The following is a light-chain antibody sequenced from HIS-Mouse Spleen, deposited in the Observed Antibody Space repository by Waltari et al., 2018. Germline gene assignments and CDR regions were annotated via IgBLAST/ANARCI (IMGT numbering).Light chain of an antibody. CDR1: VLAKKY. V-gene: IGLV3-27*01. CDR3: YSAADNNVV. CDR2: KDS. Sequence: SYELTQPSSVSVSPGQTARITCPGDVLAKKYDRWFQQKPGQAPVLVIYKDSERPSGIPERFSGSRSGTTVTLTISGAQVEDEADYYCYSAADNNVVFGGGTKLTVL. J-gene: IGLJ2*01.